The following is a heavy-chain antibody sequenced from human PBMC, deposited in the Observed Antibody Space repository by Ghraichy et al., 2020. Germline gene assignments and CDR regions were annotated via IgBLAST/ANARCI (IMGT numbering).Heavy chain of an antibody. CDR1: GGSISSSSYY. CDR2: IYYSVST. CDR3: ARGNSASRDFDY. J-gene: IGHJ4*02. V-gene: IGHV4-39*01. Sequence: SETLSLTCSVSGGSISSSSYYWGWIRQPPGKGLEWIGSIYYSVSTYYNPSLKSRVTISVDTSKNQFSLKLSSVTAADTAVYYCARGNSASRDFDYWGQGTLVTVSS. D-gene: IGHD3-10*01.